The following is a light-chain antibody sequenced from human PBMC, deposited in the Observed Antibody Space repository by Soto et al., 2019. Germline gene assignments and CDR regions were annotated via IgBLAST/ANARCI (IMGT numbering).Light chain of an antibody. CDR3: SLYAGGNNVI. CDR2: EIT. J-gene: IGLJ2*01. V-gene: IGLV2-8*01. CDR1: SSDVGSYIF. Sequence: QSVLTQPPSASGSPGQSVTISCAGTSSDVGSYIFVSWYQHHPGKAPKLLIYEITKRPPGVSDRFSGSKSGNTASLTVSGLQVADEADYYCSLYAGGNNVIFGGGTKLTVL.